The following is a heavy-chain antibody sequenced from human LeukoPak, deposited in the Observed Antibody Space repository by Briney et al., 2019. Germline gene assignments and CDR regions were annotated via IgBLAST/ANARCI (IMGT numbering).Heavy chain of an antibody. CDR2: MKRDGSEV. V-gene: IGHV3-7*01. CDR3: ARYTEYYFDY. J-gene: IGHJ4*02. CDR1: GFTFSTYW. D-gene: IGHD2-2*02. Sequence: GGSLRLSCAASGFTFSTYWMTWVRQAPGKGLEWVADMKRDGSEVYYANSVKGHFTISRDNAKNSLYLQMNSLRAEDTAVYYCARYTEYYFDYWGQGTLVTVSS.